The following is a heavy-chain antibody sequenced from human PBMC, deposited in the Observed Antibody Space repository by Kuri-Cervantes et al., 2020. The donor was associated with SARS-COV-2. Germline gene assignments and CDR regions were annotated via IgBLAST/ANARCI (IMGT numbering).Heavy chain of an antibody. V-gene: IGHV3-49*04. CDR1: GFTFGDYA. D-gene: IGHD2-2*02. J-gene: IGHJ3*02. CDR3: TRGLVVPAAIYPDAFDI. CDR2: IRSKAYGGTT. Sequence: GESLKISCTASGFTFGDYAMSWVRQAPGKGLEWVGFIRSKAYGGTTEYAASVKGRFTISRDDSKSIAYLQMNSLKTEDTAVYYCTRGLVVPAAIYPDAFDIWGQGTMVTVSS.